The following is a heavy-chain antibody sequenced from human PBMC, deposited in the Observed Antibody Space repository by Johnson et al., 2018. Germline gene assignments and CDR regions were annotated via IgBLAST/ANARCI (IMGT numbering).Heavy chain of an antibody. V-gene: IGHV4-39*07. CDR2: IYYSGST. J-gene: IGHJ6*03. CDR1: GGSISSSSYY. CDR3: ARRDTAMVIPSGYYYYMDV. Sequence: QVQLQESGPGLVKPSETLSLTCTVSGGSISSSSYYWGWIRQPPGKGLEWIGSIYYSGSTYYNPSLKSRVTLSVDTSKNQFSLKLSSVTAADTAVYYCARRDTAMVIPSGYYYYMDVWGKGTTVTVSS. D-gene: IGHD5-18*01.